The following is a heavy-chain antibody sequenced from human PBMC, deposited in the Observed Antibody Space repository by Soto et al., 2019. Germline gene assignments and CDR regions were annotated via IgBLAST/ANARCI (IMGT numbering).Heavy chain of an antibody. CDR2: ISAYNGNT. CDR3: ARDRESRLADIAAIDPCAFDI. Sequence: ASVKVSCKASGYTFTSYGISWVRQAPGQGLEWMGWISAYNGNTNYAQKLQGRVTMTTDTSTSTAYMELRRLRSDYTAVYYCARDRESRLADIAAIDPCAFDIWGQGTMVTVSS. J-gene: IGHJ3*02. D-gene: IGHD6-6*01. V-gene: IGHV1-18*01. CDR1: GYTFTSYG.